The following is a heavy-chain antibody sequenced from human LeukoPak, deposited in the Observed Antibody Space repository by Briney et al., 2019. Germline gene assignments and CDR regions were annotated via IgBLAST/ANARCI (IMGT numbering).Heavy chain of an antibody. D-gene: IGHD2-2*02. V-gene: IGHV1-18*01. J-gene: IGHJ4*02. CDR3: ARLGYCSSTSCSTPFDY. CDR1: GYRFTNYG. CDR2: ISAYNGKT. Sequence: ASVTVSYKASGYRFTNYGMRWVRQAAGEGREGVGWISAYNGKTNYAQKLQARVTITTDTSTSTAYMELRSLRSDDTAVYYCARLGYCSSTSCSTPFDYWGQGTLVTVSS.